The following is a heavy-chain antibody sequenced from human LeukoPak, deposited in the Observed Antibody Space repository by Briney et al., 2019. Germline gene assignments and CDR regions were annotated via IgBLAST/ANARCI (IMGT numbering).Heavy chain of an antibody. V-gene: IGHV4-31*09. CDR1: GGFISSGGYY. J-gene: IGHJ5*02. CDR2: IYYSGST. CDR3: AGRLDGYNYRWFDP. D-gene: IGHD5-24*01. Sequence: SETLSLTCTVSGGFISSGGYYWSWIRQHPGKGLEWIGYIYYSGSTYYNPSLKSRVTISVDRSKNQFSLKLSSVTAADTAVYYCAGRLDGYNYRWFDPWGQGTLVTVSS.